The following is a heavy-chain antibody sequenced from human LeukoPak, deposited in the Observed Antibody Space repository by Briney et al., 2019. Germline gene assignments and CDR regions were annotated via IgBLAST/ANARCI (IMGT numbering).Heavy chain of an antibody. CDR1: GYTFTGYY. J-gene: IGHJ4*02. CDR2: INPGGGST. V-gene: IGHV1-46*01. Sequence: ASVKVSCKASGYTFTGYYMHWVRQAPGQGLEWMGIINPGGGSTRYAQKFQGRLTMTRDTSTSTVYMELSSLRSEDTAVYFCARGPEDQCNDKSAYYYWGQGTLVTVSS. D-gene: IGHD3-22*01. CDR3: ARGPEDQCNDKSAYYY.